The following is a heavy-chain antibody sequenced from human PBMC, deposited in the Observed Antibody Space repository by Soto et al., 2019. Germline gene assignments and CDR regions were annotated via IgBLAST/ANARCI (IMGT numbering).Heavy chain of an antibody. J-gene: IGHJ6*02. CDR2: ISGSGGST. Sequence: ELQLLESGGGLVQPGGSLSLSCAASGFTFSSYAMSWVRQAPGEGLEWVSAISGSGGSTYYADSVKGRFTISRDNYKNTLYLQMNILRAEDTAVYYCAKNGWGITIFGGMDVWGQWTTVTVSS. D-gene: IGHD3-9*01. V-gene: IGHV3-23*01. CDR1: GFTFSSYA. CDR3: AKNGWGITIFGGMDV.